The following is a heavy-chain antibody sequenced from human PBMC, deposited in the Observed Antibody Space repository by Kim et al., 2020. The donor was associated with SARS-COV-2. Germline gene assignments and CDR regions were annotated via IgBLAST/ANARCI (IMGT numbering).Heavy chain of an antibody. Sequence: SETLSLTCAVYGGSFSGYYWSWIRQPPGKGLEWIGEINHSGSTNYNPSLKSRVTISVDTSKNQFSLKLSSVTAADTAVYYCARRYCTNGVCYNFGRYYFDYWGQGTLVTVSS. CDR1: GGSFSGYY. D-gene: IGHD2-8*01. CDR3: ARRYCTNGVCYNFGRYYFDY. V-gene: IGHV4-34*01. J-gene: IGHJ4*02. CDR2: INHSGST.